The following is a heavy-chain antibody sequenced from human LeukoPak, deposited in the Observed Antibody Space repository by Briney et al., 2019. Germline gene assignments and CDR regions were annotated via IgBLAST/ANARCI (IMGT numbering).Heavy chain of an antibody. D-gene: IGHD3-10*01. CDR2: IYPGDSDI. V-gene: IGHV5-51*01. CDR1: GYSFSSYW. J-gene: IGHJ4*02. CDR3: ARYGSGSPFDY. Sequence: GESLKISCKGSGYSFSSYWIGWVRQMPGKGLEWMGIIYPGDSDIRYSASFQGQVTISADKSTSTAYLQWSSLKASDTALYYCARYGSGSPFDYWGQGTLVTVSS.